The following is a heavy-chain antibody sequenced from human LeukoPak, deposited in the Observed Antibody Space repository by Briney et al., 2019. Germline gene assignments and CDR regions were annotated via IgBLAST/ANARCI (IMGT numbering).Heavy chain of an antibody. V-gene: IGHV1-2*02. CDR3: ARGEDRGVKDYYYYCYMDV. J-gene: IGHJ6*03. Sequence: ASVKVSCKASGYTFTGYYMHWVRQAPGQGLEWMGWINPNSGGTNYAQKFQGGVTMTRDTSISTAYMELSRLRSDDTAVYYCARGEDRGVKDYYYYCYMDVWGKGTTVTVSS. CDR2: INPNSGGT. CDR1: GYTFTGYY. D-gene: IGHD3-10*01.